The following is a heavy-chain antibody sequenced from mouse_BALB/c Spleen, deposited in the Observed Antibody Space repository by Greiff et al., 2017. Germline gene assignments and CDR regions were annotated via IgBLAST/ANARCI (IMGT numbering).Heavy chain of an antibody. V-gene: IGHV2-9*02. CDR3: AREERVDGYYLFAY. Sequence: VQLVESGPGLVAPSQSLSITCTVSGFSLTSYGVHWVRQPPGKGLEWLGVIWAGGSTNYNSALMSRLSISKDNSKSQVFLKMNSLQTDDTAMYYCAREERVDGYYLFAYWGQGTLVTVSA. J-gene: IGHJ3*01. CDR1: GFSLTSYG. D-gene: IGHD2-3*01. CDR2: IWAGGST.